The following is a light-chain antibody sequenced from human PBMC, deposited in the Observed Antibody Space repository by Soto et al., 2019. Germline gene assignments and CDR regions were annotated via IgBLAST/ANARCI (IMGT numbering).Light chain of an antibody. Sequence: DTVLAQSPGTLSLSPGERATLSCRASQRVSSSYLAWYQQKPGPAPRLLIYGASSRAPGIPDGVGASGAGTAVTLTIRRLEPEDFAVYYCQQYGSSSWTFGQGTKV. V-gene: IGKV3-20*01. CDR3: QQYGSSSWT. J-gene: IGKJ1*01. CDR2: GAS. CDR1: QRVSSSY.